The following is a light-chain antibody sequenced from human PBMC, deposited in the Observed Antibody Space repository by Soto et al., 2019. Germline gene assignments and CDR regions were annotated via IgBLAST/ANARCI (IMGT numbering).Light chain of an antibody. J-gene: IGKJ4*01. V-gene: IGKV3-20*01. CDR2: GAS. CDR1: QSVSSSY. Sequence: EIVLTQSPGTLSLSPGERATLSCRASQSVSSSYLAWYQQKPGQAPRLLIYGASIRATGIPDRFSGSGSGTDFTLTISRLEPEDFAVYYCQQYGSSPPFGGGTKVEVK. CDR3: QQYGSSPP.